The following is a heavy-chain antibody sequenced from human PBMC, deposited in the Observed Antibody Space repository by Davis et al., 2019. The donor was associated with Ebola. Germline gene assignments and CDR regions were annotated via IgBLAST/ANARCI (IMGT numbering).Heavy chain of an antibody. D-gene: IGHD6-19*01. CDR2: IHGGNGNR. V-gene: IGHV1-3*01. CDR3: ARAAFGYNSGWYADY. CDR1: GYTFTNYA. J-gene: IGHJ4*02. Sequence: AASVKVSCKAPGYTFTNYAMHWVRQAPGQRLEWMGWIHGGNGNRKYSQKFQGRVTITMDTSASTAYMELSSLRSEDTAMYYCARAAFGYNSGWYADYWGQGTLVTVSS.